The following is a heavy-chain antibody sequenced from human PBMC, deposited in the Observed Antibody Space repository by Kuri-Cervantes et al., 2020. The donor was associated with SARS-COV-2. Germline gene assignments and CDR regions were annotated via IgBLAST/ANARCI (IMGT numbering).Heavy chain of an antibody. D-gene: IGHD1-26*01. CDR3: AGGVATLLGFDY. Sequence: GESLKISCTASGFTFSSFVFSWVRQDPGKGLEWVSSIGGSGGNTYYADSVRGRLTISRDNSKNTLYLQIHSLRAEDTAVYYCAGGVATLLGFDYWGQGTLVTVSS. CDR1: GFTFSSFV. V-gene: IGHV3-23*01. J-gene: IGHJ4*02. CDR2: IGGSGGNT.